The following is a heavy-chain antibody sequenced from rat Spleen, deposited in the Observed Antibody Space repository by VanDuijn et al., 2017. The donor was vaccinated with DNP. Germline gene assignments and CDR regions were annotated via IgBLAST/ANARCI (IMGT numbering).Heavy chain of an antibody. V-gene: IGHV5S23*01. D-gene: IGHD4-6*01. CDR3: TNTLLGTGGFAY. CDR2: ITNSGDST. Sequence: EVQLVESGGGLVQPGNSLKLSCAASGFTFSDYAMAWVRQSPTKGLEWVASITNSGDSTYYRDSVKGRFTISRDNAKSTLYLQMDSLRSEDTATYYCTNTLLGTGGFAYWGQGTLVTVSS. J-gene: IGHJ3*01. CDR1: GFTFSDYA.